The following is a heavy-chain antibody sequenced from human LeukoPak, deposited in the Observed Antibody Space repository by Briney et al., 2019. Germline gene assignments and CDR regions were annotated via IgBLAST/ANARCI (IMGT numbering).Heavy chain of an antibody. CDR1: GHSSNTFG. D-gene: IGHD4-17*01. V-gene: IGHV1-2*02. J-gene: IGHJ5*02. Sequence: ASVKVSCKASGHSSNTFGITWVRQAPGQGLEWMGWINPNSGGTNYAQKFQGRVTMTRDTSISTAYMELSRLRSDDTAVYYCARDLDYGDLGGWFDPWGQGTLVTVSS. CDR2: INPNSGGT. CDR3: ARDLDYGDLGGWFDP.